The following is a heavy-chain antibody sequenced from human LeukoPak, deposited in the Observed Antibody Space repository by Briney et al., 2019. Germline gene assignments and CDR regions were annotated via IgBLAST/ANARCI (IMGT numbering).Heavy chain of an antibody. V-gene: IGHV4-39*07. D-gene: IGHD3-22*01. CDR2: INHSGST. J-gene: IGHJ6*03. CDR3: ARATPYYDSSGYYSPMDV. CDR1: GGSISSSSYY. Sequence: SSETLSLTCTVSGGSISSSSYYWSWIRQPPGKGLEWIGEINHSGSTNYNPSLKSRVTISVDTSKNQFSLKLSSVTAADTAVYYCARATPYYDSSGYYSPMDVWGKGTTVTVSS.